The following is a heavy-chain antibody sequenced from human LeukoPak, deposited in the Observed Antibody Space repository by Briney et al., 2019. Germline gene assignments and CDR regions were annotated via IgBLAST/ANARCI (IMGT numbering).Heavy chain of an antibody. CDR1: GFTFSNYW. CDR2: IKQDGSDK. CDR3: ARWTGSSSSFFDH. J-gene: IGHJ4*02. D-gene: IGHD6-6*01. Sequence: TGGSLRLSCVDSGFTFSNYWMGWVRQAPGKGLEWVANIKQDGSDKYYVDTVKGRFTISRDNAKNSLSLQMDSLRAEDTAVYYCARWTGSSSSFFDHWGQGTLVTVSS. V-gene: IGHV3-7*01.